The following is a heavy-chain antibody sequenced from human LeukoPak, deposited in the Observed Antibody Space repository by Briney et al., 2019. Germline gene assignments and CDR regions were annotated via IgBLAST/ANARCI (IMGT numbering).Heavy chain of an antibody. D-gene: IGHD1-26*01. Sequence: ASVKVSCKXSGYTFSNNVISWVRQAPGQGLEWMGRISGYNGKTNYAQRFQDRVTMTTDTSTSTFYMELRSLRSDDTAVYFCAREWREWGATKLFAYWGQGTLVTVSS. CDR1: GYTFSNNV. CDR2: ISGYNGKT. J-gene: IGHJ4*02. V-gene: IGHV1-18*01. CDR3: AREWREWGATKLFAY.